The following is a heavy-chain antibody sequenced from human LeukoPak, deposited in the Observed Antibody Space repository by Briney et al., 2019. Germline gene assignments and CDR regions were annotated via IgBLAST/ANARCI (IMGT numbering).Heavy chain of an antibody. Sequence: PGGSLRLSCAASGFTLSNYWMHWVRQAPGKGLEWVSYISGSSVSIYYADSVKGRFTISRDNAKNSLYLQMNSLRDEDTAVYYCARSGSGSFPFDYWGQGTLVTVSS. CDR1: GFTLSNYW. J-gene: IGHJ4*02. V-gene: IGHV3-48*02. CDR2: ISGSSVSI. D-gene: IGHD1-26*01. CDR3: ARSGSGSFPFDY.